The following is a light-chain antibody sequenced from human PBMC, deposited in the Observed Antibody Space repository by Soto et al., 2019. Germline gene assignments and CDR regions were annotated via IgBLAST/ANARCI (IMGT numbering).Light chain of an antibody. V-gene: IGLV2-23*02. CDR1: ISDIGTYNL. CDR2: EVS. CDR3: SSFAGSNTLGV. J-gene: IGLJ1*01. Sequence: QSALTQPASVSGSPGQSITISCTGSISDIGTYNLVSWFQQHPGKAPKLIIYEVSKRPSGVPDRFSGSKSGNTASLTVSGLQAEDEADYYCSSFAGSNTLGVFGTGTKVTVL.